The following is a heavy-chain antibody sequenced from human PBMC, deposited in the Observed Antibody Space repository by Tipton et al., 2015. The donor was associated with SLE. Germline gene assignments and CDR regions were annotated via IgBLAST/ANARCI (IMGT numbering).Heavy chain of an antibody. V-gene: IGHV4-34*01. J-gene: IGHJ4*02. Sequence: TLSLTCAVYGGSFSGYYWSWIRQPPGKGLEWIGSIYHSGSTYYNPSLKSRVTISVDTSKNQFSLKLSSVTAADPAVYYCARVREVYFDYWGQGTLVTVSS. CDR2: IYHSGST. CDR3: ARVREVYFDY. CDR1: GGSFSGYY.